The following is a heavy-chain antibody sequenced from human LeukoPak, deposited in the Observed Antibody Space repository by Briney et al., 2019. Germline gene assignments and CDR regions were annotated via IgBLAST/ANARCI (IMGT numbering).Heavy chain of an antibody. CDR2: INPSSGST. J-gene: IGHJ2*01. D-gene: IGHD4-11*01. Sequence: GASVKVSCKASGYTFTSYYMHWVRQAPGQGLEWMGIINPSSGSTSYAQKFQGRVTMTRDMSTSTVYMELSSLRSEDTAVYYCARSPMTTVTRHWYSDLWGRGTLVTVSS. CDR1: GYTFTSYY. CDR3: ARSPMTTVTRHWYSDL. V-gene: IGHV1-46*01.